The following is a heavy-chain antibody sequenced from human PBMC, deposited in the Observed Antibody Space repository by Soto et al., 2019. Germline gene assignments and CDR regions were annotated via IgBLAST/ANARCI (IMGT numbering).Heavy chain of an antibody. CDR1: GFTVSSNY. J-gene: IGHJ6*02. CDR3: ARANSSSWCSDYYYYGMDV. CDR2: IYSCGST. V-gene: IGHV3-66*03. D-gene: IGHD6-13*01. Sequence: GGSLRLSCAASGFTVSSNYMSWVRQAPGKGLEWVSVIYSCGSTYYADSVKGRFTISRDNSKNTLYLQMNSLRAEDTAVYYCARANSSSWCSDYYYYGMDVWGQGPTVPV.